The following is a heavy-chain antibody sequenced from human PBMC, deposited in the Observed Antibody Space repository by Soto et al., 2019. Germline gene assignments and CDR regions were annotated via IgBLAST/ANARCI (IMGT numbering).Heavy chain of an antibody. J-gene: IGHJ6*03. CDR1: GYTFTSYA. CDR3: ARLTPDYGDYGDYYYMDV. V-gene: IGHV1-3*01. CDR2: INAGNGNT. Sequence: ASVKVSCKASGYTFTSYAMHWVRQAPGQRLEWMGWINAGNGNTKYSQKFQGRGTITRDTSASTAYMELSSLRSEDTAVYYFARLTPDYGDYGDYYYMDVWGKGTTVTVSS. D-gene: IGHD4-17*01.